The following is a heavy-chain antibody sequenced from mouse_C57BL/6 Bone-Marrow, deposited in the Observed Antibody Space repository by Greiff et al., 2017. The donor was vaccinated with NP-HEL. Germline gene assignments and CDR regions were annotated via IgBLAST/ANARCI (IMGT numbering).Heavy chain of an antibody. D-gene: IGHD2-1*01. CDR2: IYPGSGST. V-gene: IGHV1-55*01. J-gene: IGHJ4*01. CDR3: ALYFYAMDY. Sequence: QVQLQQSGAELVKPGASVKMSCKASGYTFTSYWITWVKQRPGQGLEWIGDIYPGSGSTNYNEKFKSKATLTVDTSSTTAYMQLSSLTSEDSAVYYCALYFYAMDYWGQGTSVTVSS. CDR1: GYTFTSYW.